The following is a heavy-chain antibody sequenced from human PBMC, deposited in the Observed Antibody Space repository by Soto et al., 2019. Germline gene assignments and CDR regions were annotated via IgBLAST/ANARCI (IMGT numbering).Heavy chain of an antibody. CDR1: GFTFSNYA. V-gene: IGHV3-23*01. CDR2: ISGNGGSK. J-gene: IGHJ4*02. D-gene: IGHD2-2*01. CDR3: AKRPAPIITFDY. Sequence: EVQLLDSGGGLVQPGGSLRLSCAASGFTFSNYAMSWVRQAPGKGLEWVSTISGNGGSKYYADSVKGRFTISRDNSKNMLFLQINSLRDDDSAVYYCAKRPAPIITFDYWGQGTPVTVSS.